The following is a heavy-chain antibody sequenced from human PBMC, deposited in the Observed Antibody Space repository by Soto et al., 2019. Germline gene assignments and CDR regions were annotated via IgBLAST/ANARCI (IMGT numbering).Heavy chain of an antibody. CDR1: GFTFSNYW. CDR3: ARDLLPFDY. J-gene: IGHJ4*02. D-gene: IGHD1-26*01. CDR2: IKQDGSEK. V-gene: IGHV3-7*01. Sequence: EVQLVESGGGLVQPGGSLRLSCAASGFTFSNYWMNWVRQAPGKGLEWVANIKQDGSEKYYVDSVKGRFTISRDNAKNSLYLQMNSLRADDTAVYYCARDLLPFDYWGQGTLVTVSS.